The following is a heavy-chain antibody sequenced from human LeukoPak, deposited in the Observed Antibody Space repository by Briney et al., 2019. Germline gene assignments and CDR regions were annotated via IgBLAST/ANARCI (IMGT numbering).Heavy chain of an antibody. Sequence: ASVKVSCKASGYTFAGYYMHWVRQAPGQGLEWMGRINPNSGGTNYAQKFQGRVTMTRDTFISTAYMELSRLRSDDTAVYYCARGDTTSGSGFDYWGQGTLVTVSS. J-gene: IGHJ4*02. CDR1: GYTFAGYY. V-gene: IGHV1-2*06. CDR3: ARGDTTSGSGFDY. CDR2: INPNSGGT. D-gene: IGHD3-10*01.